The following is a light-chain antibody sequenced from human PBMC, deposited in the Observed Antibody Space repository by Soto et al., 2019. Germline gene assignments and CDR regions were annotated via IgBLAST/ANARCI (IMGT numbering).Light chain of an antibody. CDR3: QQYNNWPPWT. V-gene: IGKV3-15*01. CDR1: QSVSSSY. Sequence: EIVLTQSPGTLSLSQGERATLSCRAIQSVSSSYLAWYQQKPGQAPRLLIYRASSRATGISGSFSGSGSGTEFTLTITSLQSEDFAVYYCQQYNNWPPWTFGQGTKVDIK. J-gene: IGKJ1*01. CDR2: RAS.